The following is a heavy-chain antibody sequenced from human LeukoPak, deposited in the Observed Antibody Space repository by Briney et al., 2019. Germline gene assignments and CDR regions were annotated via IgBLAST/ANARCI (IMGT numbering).Heavy chain of an antibody. V-gene: IGHV1-2*04. Sequence: ASVTVSCKASGYTFTGYYMHWVRQAPGQGLEWMGWINPNSGGTNYAQKFQGWVTMTRDTSISTAYMELSRLRSDDTAVYYCARETTVTTGSDAFDIWGQETMVTVSS. J-gene: IGHJ3*02. CDR1: GYTFTGYY. D-gene: IGHD4-11*01. CDR2: INPNSGGT. CDR3: ARETTVTTGSDAFDI.